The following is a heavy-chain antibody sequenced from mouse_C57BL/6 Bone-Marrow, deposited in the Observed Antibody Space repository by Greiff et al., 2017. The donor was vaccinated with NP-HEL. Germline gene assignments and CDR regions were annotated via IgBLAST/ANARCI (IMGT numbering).Heavy chain of an antibody. CDR2: IYPRSGNT. V-gene: IGHV1-81*01. J-gene: IGHJ3*01. CDR1: GYTFTSYG. Sequence: QVQLKESGAELARPGASVKLSCKASGYTFTSYGISWVKQRTGQGLEWIGEIYPRSGNTYYNEKFKGKATLTADKSSSTAYMELRSLTSEDSAVYFCARGELLLQPFAYWGQGTLVTVSA. D-gene: IGHD1-1*01. CDR3: ARGELLLQPFAY.